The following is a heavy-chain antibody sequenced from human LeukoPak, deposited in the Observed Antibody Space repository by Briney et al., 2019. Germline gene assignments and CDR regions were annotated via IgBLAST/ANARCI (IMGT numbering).Heavy chain of an antibody. D-gene: IGHD5-18*01. CDR3: ARTTEGGYTYGYFYYYYMDV. Sequence: PSETLSFTCTVSGGSISSYYWSWIRQPPGKGLEWIGYIYCSGSTNYNPSLKSRVTISVDTSKNQFSLKLTSVTAADTAVYYCARTTEGGYTYGYFYYYYMDVWGKGTTVTISS. J-gene: IGHJ6*03. V-gene: IGHV4-59*01. CDR1: GGSISSYY. CDR2: IYCSGST.